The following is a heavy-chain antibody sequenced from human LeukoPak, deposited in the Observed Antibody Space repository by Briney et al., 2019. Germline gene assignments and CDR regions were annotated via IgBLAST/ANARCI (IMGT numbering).Heavy chain of an antibody. V-gene: IGHV3-48*03. Sequence: GGSLRLSCAASGFTFRSYEIHWVRQAPGKGLEWASYIRSSGSTIYYADSVKGRFTISRDNAKKSLYLEMNSLRAEDTAVYYCVRDYGGSSPFDYWGQGTLVTVSS. CDR2: IRSSGSTI. CDR3: VRDYGGSSPFDY. CDR1: GFTFRSYE. J-gene: IGHJ4*02. D-gene: IGHD4-23*01.